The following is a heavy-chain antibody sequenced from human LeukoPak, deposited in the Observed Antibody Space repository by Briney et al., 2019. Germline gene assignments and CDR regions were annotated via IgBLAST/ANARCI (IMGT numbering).Heavy chain of an antibody. Sequence: ATVKISCKASGYTFTDYYMHWVQQAPGKGLEWMGRVDPEDGETIYAEKFQGRVTITADTSTDTAYMELSSLRSEDTAVYYCATGDDYGGNSPYYYYMDVWGKGTTVTVSS. CDR1: GYTFTDYY. V-gene: IGHV1-69-2*01. CDR3: ATGDDYGGNSPYYYYMDV. D-gene: IGHD4-23*01. J-gene: IGHJ6*03. CDR2: VDPEDGET.